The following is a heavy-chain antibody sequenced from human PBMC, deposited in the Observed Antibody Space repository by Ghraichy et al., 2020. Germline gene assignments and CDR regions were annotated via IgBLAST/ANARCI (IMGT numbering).Heavy chain of an antibody. D-gene: IGHD2-15*01. CDR3: AKEADSTTYIAY. Sequence: GGSLRLSCAGSGFIFKNAWMNWVRQAPGKGLEWVGRIKSTADGGTIDYAAPVRGRFTISRDDSQSTLYLQMKSLKTEDTGVYYCAKEADSTTYIAYWGQGQLVTVSS. V-gene: IGHV3-15*07. CDR1: GFIFKNAW. CDR2: IKSTADGGTI. J-gene: IGHJ4*02.